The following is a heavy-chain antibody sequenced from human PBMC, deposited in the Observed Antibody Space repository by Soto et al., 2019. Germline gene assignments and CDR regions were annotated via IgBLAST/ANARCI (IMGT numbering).Heavy chain of an antibody. V-gene: IGHV1-3*01. D-gene: IGHD3-16*01. CDR2: INAGNGNT. CDR3: AMVDNYVTPTPQDV. J-gene: IGHJ6*02. CDR1: GYTFTSYA. Sequence: ASVKVSCKASGYTFTSYAMHWVRQAPGQRLEWMGWINAGNGNTKYSQKLQGRVTITRDTSASTAYMELSSLRSEDTAVYYCAMVDNYVTPTPQDVWGQGTTVTVSS.